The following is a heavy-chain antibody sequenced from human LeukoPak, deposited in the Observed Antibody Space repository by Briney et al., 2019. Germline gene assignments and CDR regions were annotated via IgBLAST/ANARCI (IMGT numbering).Heavy chain of an antibody. CDR2: ISAYNGNT. J-gene: IGHJ6*02. Sequence: ASVKVSCKASGCTFTSYGISCMRQAPGQWLEWMGWISAYNGNTNYAQKLQGRVTMTTDTSTSTAYMELRSLRSDDTAVYYCAVTTVTTGMDVWGQGTTVTVSS. D-gene: IGHD4-17*01. V-gene: IGHV1-18*01. CDR3: AVTTVTTGMDV. CDR1: GCTFTSYG.